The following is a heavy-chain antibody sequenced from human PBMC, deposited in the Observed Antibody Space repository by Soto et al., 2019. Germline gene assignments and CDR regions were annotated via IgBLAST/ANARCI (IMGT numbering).Heavy chain of an antibody. CDR1: GGSISSSNW. CDR3: ARLRLRYFHWLPHYYYGMDV. D-gene: IGHD3-9*01. V-gene: IGHV4-4*02. Sequence: SETLSLTCAVSGGSISSSNWWSWVRQPPGKGLEWIGEIYHSGSTNYNPSLKSRVTISVDKSTNQFSLKLSSVTAADTAVYYCARLRLRYFHWLPHYYYGMDVWGQGTTVTVSS. J-gene: IGHJ6*02. CDR2: IYHSGST.